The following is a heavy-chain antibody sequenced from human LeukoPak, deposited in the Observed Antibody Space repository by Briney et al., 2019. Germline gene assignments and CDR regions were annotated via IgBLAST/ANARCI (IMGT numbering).Heavy chain of an antibody. Sequence: SKTLSLTCAVSGGSISSGGYSWSWIRQPPGKGLEWIGYIYHSGSTYYNPSLKSRVTISVDRSKNQFSLKLSSVTAADTAVYYCASPQGAGDWYFDLWGRGTLVTVSS. CDR3: ASPQGAGDWYFDL. CDR2: IYHSGST. CDR1: GGSISSGGYS. J-gene: IGHJ2*01. V-gene: IGHV4-30-2*01. D-gene: IGHD1-26*01.